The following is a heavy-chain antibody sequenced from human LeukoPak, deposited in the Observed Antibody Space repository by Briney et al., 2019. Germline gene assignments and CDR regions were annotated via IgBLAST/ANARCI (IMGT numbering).Heavy chain of an antibody. CDR2: IYYSGST. V-gene: IGHV4-39*01. CDR1: GGSISRSSYY. J-gene: IGHJ6*03. CDR3: ARHTWAVYYMDV. D-gene: IGHD3-16*01. Sequence: TSETLSLTCTVSGGSISRSSYYWGWIRQPPGKGLEWIGSIYYSGSTYYNPSLKSRVTISVDTSKNQFSLKLSSVTAADTAVYYCARHTWAVYYMDVWGKGTTVTVSS.